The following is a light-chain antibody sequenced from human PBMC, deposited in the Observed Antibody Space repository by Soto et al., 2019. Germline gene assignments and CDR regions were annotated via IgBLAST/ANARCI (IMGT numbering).Light chain of an antibody. CDR3: CSYAGSSTFFYV. CDR1: SSDVGSYHL. J-gene: IGLJ1*01. CDR2: EGS. V-gene: IGLV2-23*03. Sequence: QSALTQPASVSGSPGQSITISCTGTSSDVGSYHLVSWYQQHPGKAPKLMIYEGSKRPSGVSNRFSGSKSGNTASLTISGLQAEDEADYYCCSYAGSSTFFYVFGTGTKVTVL.